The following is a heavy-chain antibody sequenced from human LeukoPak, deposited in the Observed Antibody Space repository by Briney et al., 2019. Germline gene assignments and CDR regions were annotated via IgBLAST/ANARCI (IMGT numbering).Heavy chain of an antibody. J-gene: IGHJ5*02. D-gene: IGHD3-9*01. Sequence: RPSETLSLTCTVSGGSISSGDYYWSWIRQPPGKGLEWIGYIYYSGSTYYNPSLKSRVTISVDTSKNQFSLKLSSVTAADTAVYYCARGSYDILTGYLNWFAPWGQGTLVTVSS. CDR3: ARGSYDILTGYLNWFAP. CDR2: IYYSGST. CDR1: GGSISSGDYY. V-gene: IGHV4-30-4*01.